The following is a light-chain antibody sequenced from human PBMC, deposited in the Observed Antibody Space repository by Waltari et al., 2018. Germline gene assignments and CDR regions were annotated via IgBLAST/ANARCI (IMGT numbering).Light chain of an antibody. Sequence: TCQASQVITHPLAWYQLNPGKAPKLLLYVTSRLDSGVPSRFSGSGSGTDYTHTVSCLQTEDFATYYSQQYAIAPWTSGQGTNVEIK. CDR3: QQYAIAPWT. CDR1: QVITHP. V-gene: IGKV1-NL1*01. CDR2: VTS. J-gene: IGKJ1*01.